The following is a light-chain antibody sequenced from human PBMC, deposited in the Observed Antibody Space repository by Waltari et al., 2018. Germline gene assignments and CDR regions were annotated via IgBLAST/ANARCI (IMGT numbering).Light chain of an antibody. CDR2: LGF. Sequence: DVAMTQSPLSLPVRLGEPASIPCRSNQSLLHRTGNNYLDWYLQKTVHSPPLLNYLGFYRASGLLDRFGGSGSGTDSTLKISRVEAEDVGLYYCMQALQNPPTFGRGTRVEI. CDR1: QSLLHRTGNNY. J-gene: IGKJ2*01. V-gene: IGKV2-28*01. CDR3: MQALQNPPT.